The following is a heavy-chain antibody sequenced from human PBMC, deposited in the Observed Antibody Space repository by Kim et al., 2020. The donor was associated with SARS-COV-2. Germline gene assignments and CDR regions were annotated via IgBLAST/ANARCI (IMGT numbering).Heavy chain of an antibody. J-gene: IGHJ5*02. CDR2: INAGNGNT. Sequence: ASVKVSCKASGYTFTSYAMHWVRQAPGQRLEWMGWINAGNGNTKYSQKFQGRVTITRDTSASTAYMELSSLRSEDTAVYYCARDPIRPFVRGANRNWFDPWGQGTLVTVSS. V-gene: IGHV1-3*01. CDR3: ARDPIRPFVRGANRNWFDP. CDR1: GYTFTSYA. D-gene: IGHD3-10*01.